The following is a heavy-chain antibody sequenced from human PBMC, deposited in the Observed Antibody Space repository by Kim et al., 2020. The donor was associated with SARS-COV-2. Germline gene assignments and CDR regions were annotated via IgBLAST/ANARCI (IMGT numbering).Heavy chain of an antibody. CDR2: IKSKTDGETT. D-gene: IGHD3-10*01. J-gene: IGHJ6*02. Sequence: GGSLRLSCAVSEFNFNGAWMTWVRQAPGKGLEWVGRIKSKTDGETTDYGAPLKGRFTISRDDSKNTVFLEMNSLNSDDTGVYYCSTVKSRGGAYGVDVWGQGTTVTVSS. CDR3: STVKSRGGAYGVDV. CDR1: EFNFNGAW. V-gene: IGHV3-15*01.